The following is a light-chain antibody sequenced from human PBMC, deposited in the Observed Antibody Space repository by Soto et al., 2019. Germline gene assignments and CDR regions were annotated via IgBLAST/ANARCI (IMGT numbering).Light chain of an antibody. Sequence: QSALTQPASVSGSPGQSITISCTGTSSDVGGYNYVSWYQHHPCKAPKLMIHEVSDRPSGGSNRFSGSKSGNTASLTIYGLKAEDEATYYCSSYTRNTSPYVFGTGTKVTVL. V-gene: IGLV2-14*01. CDR2: EVS. CDR3: SSYTRNTSPYV. CDR1: SSDVGGYNY. J-gene: IGLJ1*01.